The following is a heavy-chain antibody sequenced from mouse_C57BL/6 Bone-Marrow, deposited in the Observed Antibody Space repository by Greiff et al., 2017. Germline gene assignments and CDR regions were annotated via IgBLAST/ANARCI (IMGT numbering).Heavy chain of an antibody. D-gene: IGHD2-3*01. J-gene: IGHJ1*03. CDR1: GFTFSSYG. CDR2: ISSGGSYT. CDR3: ARPIYDGYYWYFDV. V-gene: IGHV5-6*01. Sequence: EVKLMESGGDLVKPGGSLKLSCAASGFTFSSYGMSWVRQTPDKRLEWVATISSGGSYTYYPDSVKGRFTISRDNAKNTLYLQMSSLKSEDTAMYYCARPIYDGYYWYFDVWGTGTTVTVSS.